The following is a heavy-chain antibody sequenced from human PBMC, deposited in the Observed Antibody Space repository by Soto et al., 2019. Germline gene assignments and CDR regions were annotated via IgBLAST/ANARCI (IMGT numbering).Heavy chain of an antibody. J-gene: IGHJ4*02. CDR2: ISYNGSNK. V-gene: IGHV3-30*18. D-gene: IGHD6-6*01. CDR3: AKDLRIAARPGVGY. CDR1: GFTFSSYG. Sequence: GGSLRLSCAASGFTFSSYGMHWVRQAPGKGLEWVAVISYNGSNKYYADSVKGRFTISRDNSKNTLYLQMNSLRAEDTAVYYCAKDLRIAARPGVGYWGQGTLVTVSS.